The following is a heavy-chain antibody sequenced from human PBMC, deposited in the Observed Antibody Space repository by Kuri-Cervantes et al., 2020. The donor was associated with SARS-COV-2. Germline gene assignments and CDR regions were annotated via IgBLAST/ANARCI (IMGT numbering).Heavy chain of an antibody. CDR3: TTLIDY. J-gene: IGHJ4*02. CDR1: GFLFSASA. CDR2: VRGKANNYAT. V-gene: IGHV3-73*01. Sequence: GGSLRLSCEVSGFLFSASAIHWVRQASGRGLEWVGRVRGKANNYATAYAASVKGRSTISRDDLKNMAYLQMNSLKTEDTAVYYCTTLIDYWGQGTLVTVSS.